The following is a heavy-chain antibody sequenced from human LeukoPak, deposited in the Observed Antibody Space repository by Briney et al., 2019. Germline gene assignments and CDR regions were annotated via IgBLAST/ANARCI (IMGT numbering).Heavy chain of an antibody. CDR2: ISYDGSNK. CDR1: GFTFSSYA. V-gene: IGHV3-30*04. D-gene: IGHD5-24*01. J-gene: IGHJ1*01. Sequence: PGRSLRLSCAASGFTFSSYAMHWVRQAPGKGLEWVAVISYDGSNKYYADSVKGRFTISRDNSKNTLYLQMNSLRAEDTAVYYCARDTDGYNLGYFQHWGQGTLVTVSS. CDR3: ARDTDGYNLGYFQH.